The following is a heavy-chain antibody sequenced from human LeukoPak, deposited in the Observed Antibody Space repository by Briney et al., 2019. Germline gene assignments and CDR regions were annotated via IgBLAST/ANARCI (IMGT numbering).Heavy chain of an antibody. Sequence: SETLSLTCTVSGYSISSGYYWGWIRQLPGKGLEWIGSIYHSGSTYYNPSLKSRVTISVDTSKNQFSLKLSSVTAADTAVYYCARTAVADKKNIGYYYYGMDVWGQGTTVTVSS. CDR2: IYHSGST. V-gene: IGHV4-38-2*02. J-gene: IGHJ6*02. D-gene: IGHD6-19*01. CDR1: GYSISSGYY. CDR3: ARTAVADKKNIGYYYYGMDV.